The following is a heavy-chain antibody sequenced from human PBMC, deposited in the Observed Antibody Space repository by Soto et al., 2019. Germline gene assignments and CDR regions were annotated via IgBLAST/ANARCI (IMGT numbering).Heavy chain of an antibody. J-gene: IGHJ4*02. Sequence: PSETLSLPCTVSGGSISSYYWGWIRQPAGKGLEWIGRIYTSGSTDYNPSLKRRVTMSVDTSKNQFSLMLSSVTAADTAVYYCARGMDRSSWYPYVFDYWGQGTLVGVSS. CDR1: GGSISSYY. D-gene: IGHD6-13*01. CDR3: ARGMDRSSWYPYVFDY. CDR2: IYTSGST. V-gene: IGHV4-4*07.